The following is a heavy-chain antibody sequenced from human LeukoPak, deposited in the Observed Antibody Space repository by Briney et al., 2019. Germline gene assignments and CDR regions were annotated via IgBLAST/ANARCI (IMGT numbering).Heavy chain of an antibody. J-gene: IGHJ4*02. Sequence: PGGSLRLSCEVSGFTFSSFWVNWVRQAPGKGLEWVANINQDGSEKYYVDSVKGRFTISRDNAKNSLFLQMNSLRAEDTAVYYCARDATPPGIIFDNWGQGTLVTVSS. CDR2: INQDGSEK. CDR1: GFTFSSFW. CDR3: ARDATPPGIIFDN. V-gene: IGHV3-7*05. D-gene: IGHD3-16*01.